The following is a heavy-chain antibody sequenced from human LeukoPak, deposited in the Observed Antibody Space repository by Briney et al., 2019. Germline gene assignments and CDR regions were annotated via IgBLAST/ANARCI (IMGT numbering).Heavy chain of an antibody. CDR1: GFTFSSYA. D-gene: IGHD1-26*01. J-gene: IGHJ6*02. CDR3: ARDGGSGSYWTRVPYYYYYGMDV. V-gene: IGHV3-30*04. CDR2: ISYDGSNK. Sequence: GGSLRLSCAASGFTFSSYAMHWVRQAPGKGLEWVAVISYDGSNKYYADSVKGRFTISRENSKNTLYLQMNSLRAEDTAVYYCARDGGSGSYWTRVPYYYYYGMDVWGQGTTVTVSS.